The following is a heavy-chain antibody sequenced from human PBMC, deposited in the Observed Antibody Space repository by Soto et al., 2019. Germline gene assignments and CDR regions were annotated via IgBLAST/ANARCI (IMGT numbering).Heavy chain of an antibody. V-gene: IGHV3-7*04. J-gene: IGHJ4*02. CDR1: ESTVSRDW. CDR2: INQDGSEK. CDR3: SGGVGDAF. D-gene: IGHD1-26*01. Sequence: GGSLRLSCAIFESTVSRDWMNWVRQAPGKGLEWVAHINQDGSEKYYVDSVKGRFTISRDNAKKSLYLQMNSLRPVDTAMYYCSGGVGDAFWGQGTLVTVSS.